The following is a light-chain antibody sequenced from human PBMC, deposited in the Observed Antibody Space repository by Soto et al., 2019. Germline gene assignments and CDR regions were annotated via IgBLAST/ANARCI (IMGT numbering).Light chain of an antibody. CDR2: DVS. CDR1: SSDVGGYNY. V-gene: IGLV2-14*03. J-gene: IGLJ2*01. CDR3: SSYRSSSTVVV. Sequence: QSVLTQPASVSGSPGQSITISCTGTSSDVGGYNYVSWYQHHPGKAPKLMIFDVSNRPSGVSNRFSGSKSGNTASLTISGLQADDEADYYCSSYRSSSTVVVFGGGTKLTVL.